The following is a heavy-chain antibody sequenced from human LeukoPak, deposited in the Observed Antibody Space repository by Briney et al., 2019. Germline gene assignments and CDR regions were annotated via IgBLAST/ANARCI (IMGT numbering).Heavy chain of an antibody. CDR3: ARGGVTSFEY. CDR1: GYTFTGYY. V-gene: IGHV1-2*02. Sequence: ASVKVSCKAPGYTFTGYYMHWVRQAPGQGLEWMGWINPNSGGTNYAQKFQGRVTMTRDTSISTVYMDLSRLTSDDTAVYYCARGGVTSFEYWGQGTLVTVSS. D-gene: IGHD2-21*02. CDR2: INPNSGGT. J-gene: IGHJ4*02.